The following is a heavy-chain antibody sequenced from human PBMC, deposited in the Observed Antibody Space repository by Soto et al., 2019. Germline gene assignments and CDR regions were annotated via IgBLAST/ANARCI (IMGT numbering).Heavy chain of an antibody. CDR1: GFTFSDYA. CDR2: VSHDGRNT. CDR3: AKGGRQRLVTSDVHY. D-gene: IGHD6-13*01. Sequence: VQLVESGGGVVQPGRSLRLSCAASGFTFSDYAMHWVRQAPGKGLEWVAVVSHDGRNTHYADSVKGRFTISRDSSRNTVALEMSSLREEDTAVDGCAKGGRQRLVTSDVHYWGQGSVVTVSS. V-gene: IGHV3-30*18. J-gene: IGHJ4*02.